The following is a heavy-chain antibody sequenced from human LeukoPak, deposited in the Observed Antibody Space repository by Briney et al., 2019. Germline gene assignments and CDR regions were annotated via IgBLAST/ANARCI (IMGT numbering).Heavy chain of an antibody. CDR2: IKTDGSDM. Sequence: LSGGTLRLSCAAAGFTFSNYWMHWVRQAPGKGLVWVAAIKTDGSDMQYADSVKGRFAISRDNAKNTVYLQMNSLRDEDTAVYYCVRDQTVFTILDYWGQGTLVTVSS. CDR3: VRDQTVFTILDY. D-gene: IGHD4-17*01. V-gene: IGHV3-74*03. CDR1: GFTFSNYW. J-gene: IGHJ4*02.